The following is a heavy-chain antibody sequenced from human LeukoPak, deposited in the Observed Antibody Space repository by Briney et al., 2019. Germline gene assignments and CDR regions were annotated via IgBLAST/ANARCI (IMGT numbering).Heavy chain of an antibody. V-gene: IGHV1-69*13. J-gene: IGHJ4*02. CDR1: GGTFSSYA. CDR3: ASRTEGGYGGKRRNQFDY. CDR2: IIPIFGTA. Sequence: ASVKVSWKASGGTFSSYAISWVRQAPGQGLEWMGGIIPIFGTANYAQKFQGRVTITADESTSTAYMELSSLRSEDTAVYYCASRTEGGYGGKRRNQFDYWGQGTLVTVSS. D-gene: IGHD4-23*01.